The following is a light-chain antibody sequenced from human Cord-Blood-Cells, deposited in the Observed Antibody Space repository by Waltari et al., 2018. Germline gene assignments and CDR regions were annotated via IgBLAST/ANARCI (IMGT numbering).Light chain of an antibody. J-gene: IGLJ3*02. Sequence: QSALTQPLSVSGSPGQSVTISCTGTSSDVGGYNSVSWYQQHPGKAPQLMIYDVRKRPSGVPDRFSGSKSGNTASLTTSVLQAEDEADYYCCSYAGSYPLVFGGGTKLTVL. V-gene: IGLV2-11*02. CDR2: DVR. CDR1: SSDVGGYNS. CDR3: CSYAGSYPLV.